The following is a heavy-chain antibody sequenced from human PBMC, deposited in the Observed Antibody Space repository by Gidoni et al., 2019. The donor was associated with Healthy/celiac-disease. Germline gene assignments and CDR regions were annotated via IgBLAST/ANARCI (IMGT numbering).Heavy chain of an antibody. D-gene: IGHD1-26*01. V-gene: IGHV3-74*01. CDR2: INSDGSST. CDR3: ARDPGGGGADDAFDI. J-gene: IGHJ3*02. Sequence: GKGLVWVSRINSDGSSTSYADSVKGRFTISRDNAKNTLYLKMNSLRAEDTAVYYCARDPGGGGADDAFDIWGQGTMVTVSS.